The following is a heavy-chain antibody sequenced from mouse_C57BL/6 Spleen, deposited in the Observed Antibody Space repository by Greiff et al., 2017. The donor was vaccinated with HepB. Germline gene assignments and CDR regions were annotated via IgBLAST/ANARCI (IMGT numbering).Heavy chain of an antibody. D-gene: IGHD1-1*01. CDR3: AQWEGNYVYYFDY. CDR2: IYPGDGDT. CDR1: GYAFSSSW. Sequence: VQRVESGPELVKPGASVKISYKASGYAFSSSWMNWVKQRPGKGLEWIGRIYPGDGDTNYNGKFKGKATLTADKSSSTAYMQLSSLTAEDSAVYFCAQWEGNYVYYFDYWGQGTTLTVSS. V-gene: IGHV1-82*01. J-gene: IGHJ2*01.